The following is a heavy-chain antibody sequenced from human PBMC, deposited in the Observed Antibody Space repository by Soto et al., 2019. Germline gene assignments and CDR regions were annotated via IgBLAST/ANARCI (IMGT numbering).Heavy chain of an antibody. D-gene: IGHD2-2*01. CDR3: GRCTSTSCHLGSDY. CDR2: ISHDGINK. Sequence: VGSLRLSCAASGFTFSSYAMSWVRQAPGKGLEWVALISHDGINKYYADSVRGRFTISRDSSTNTLYLQMNSLRAADTAVYYCGRCTSTSCHLGSDYWGQGTLVTVSS. J-gene: IGHJ4*02. V-gene: IGHV3-30-3*01. CDR1: GFTFSSYA.